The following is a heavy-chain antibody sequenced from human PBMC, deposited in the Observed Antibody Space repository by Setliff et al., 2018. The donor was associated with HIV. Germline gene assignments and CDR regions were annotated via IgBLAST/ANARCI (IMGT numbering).Heavy chain of an antibody. Sequence: ASVKVSCKASGYTMSNYGISWVRQAPGQGLEWMGWISAYNGDTNYAQKFQGRVTMTTDTSTFTAYMDLRSLKSDDTAVYYCARVPVSSYYYYMDVWGKGTTVTVSS. CDR1: GYTMSNYG. J-gene: IGHJ6*03. CDR3: ARVPVSSYYYYMDV. D-gene: IGHD6-13*01. CDR2: ISAYNGDT. V-gene: IGHV1-18*01.